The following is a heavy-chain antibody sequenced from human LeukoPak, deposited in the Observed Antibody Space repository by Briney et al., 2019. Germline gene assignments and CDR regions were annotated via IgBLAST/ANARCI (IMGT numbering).Heavy chain of an antibody. CDR2: IYPGDSDT. J-gene: IGHJ4*02. D-gene: IGHD2-15*01. V-gene: IGHV5-51*01. Sequence: GEALKISCKGSGCSFTSYWIGWGRQMPGKGLEWMGGIYPGDSDTRYSPSFQGQVTISADKSISTAYLQWSSLKASDTAMYYCARGSYCSGGSCYFDYWGQGTLVTVSS. CDR3: ARGSYCSGGSCYFDY. CDR1: GCSFTSYW.